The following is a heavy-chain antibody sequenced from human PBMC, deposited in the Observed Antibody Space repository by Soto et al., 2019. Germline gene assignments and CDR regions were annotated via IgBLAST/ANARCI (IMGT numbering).Heavy chain of an antibody. Sequence: GASVKVSCKASGFTFTSSAMQWVRQARGQRLEWIGWIVVGSGNTNYAQKFQERVTITRDMSTSTAYMELSSLRSEDTAVYYCAAAYYDFWSGSPDAFDIRGQGTMVTVSS. J-gene: IGHJ3*02. CDR1: GFTFTSSA. CDR3: AAAYYDFWSGSPDAFDI. V-gene: IGHV1-58*02. D-gene: IGHD3-3*01. CDR2: IVVGSGNT.